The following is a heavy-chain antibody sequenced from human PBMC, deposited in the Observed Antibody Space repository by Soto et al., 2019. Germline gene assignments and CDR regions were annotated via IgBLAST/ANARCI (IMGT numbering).Heavy chain of an antibody. Sequence: ASVKVSCKASGYTFTSYAMHWVRQAPGQRLEWMGWINAGNGNTKYSQKFQGRVTITRDTSASTAYMELSSLRSEDTAVYYCARVAAARPAYGMDVWGLGTTVTVSS. CDR1: GYTFTSYA. CDR3: ARVAAARPAYGMDV. J-gene: IGHJ6*02. CDR2: INAGNGNT. V-gene: IGHV1-3*01. D-gene: IGHD6-6*01.